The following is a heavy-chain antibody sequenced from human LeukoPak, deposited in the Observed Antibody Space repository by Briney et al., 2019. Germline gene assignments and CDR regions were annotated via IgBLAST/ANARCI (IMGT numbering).Heavy chain of an antibody. CDR2: ISGDGGTT. CDR3: ARSLPDYFDY. V-gene: IGHV3-43*02. J-gene: IGHJ4*02. CDR1: EFTFVVYA. Sequence: GGPLNLSCAAPEFTFVVYARHWVRQAPGKGLEWVSLISGDGGTTYSADSVKGRFTISRDNSKNSLYLQMNSLRTEDTALYYCARSLPDYFDYWGQGTLVTVSS.